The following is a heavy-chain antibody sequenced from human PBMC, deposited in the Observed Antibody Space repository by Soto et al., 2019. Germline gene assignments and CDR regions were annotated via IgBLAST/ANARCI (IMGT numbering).Heavy chain of an antibody. V-gene: IGHV1-69*13. CDR3: ARPGEYQLPSGDYYYGMDV. J-gene: IGHJ6*02. Sequence: GASVKVSCKASGGTFSSYAISWVRQAPGQGLEWMGGIIPIFGTANYAQKFQGRVTITADESTSTAYMELSSLRSEDTAVYYCARPGEYQLPSGDYYYGMDVWGQGTTVTVSS. D-gene: IGHD2-2*01. CDR2: IIPIFGTA. CDR1: GGTFSSYA.